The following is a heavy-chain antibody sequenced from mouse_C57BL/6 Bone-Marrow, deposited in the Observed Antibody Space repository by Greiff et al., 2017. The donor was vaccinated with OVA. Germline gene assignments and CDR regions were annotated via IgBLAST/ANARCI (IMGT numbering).Heavy chain of an antibody. J-gene: IGHJ3*01. V-gene: IGHV1-66*01. CDR3: ASRGTLYYRFAY. CDR2: IYPGSGNT. Sequence: QVQLQQSGPELVKPGASVKISCKASGYSFTSFYIHWVKQRPGQGLEWIGWIYPGSGNTKYNEKFKGKATLTADTSSSTAYMQLSSLTSEDSAVYYCASRGTLYYRFAYWGQGTLVTVSA. D-gene: IGHD2-1*01. CDR1: GYSFTSFY.